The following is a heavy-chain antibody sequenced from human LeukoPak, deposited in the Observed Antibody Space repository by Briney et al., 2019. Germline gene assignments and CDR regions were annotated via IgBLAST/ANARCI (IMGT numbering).Heavy chain of an antibody. D-gene: IGHD7-27*01. V-gene: IGHV3-7*01. CDR3: ARTSLGWLDP. J-gene: IGHJ5*02. CDR2: IDQDGRDK. Sequence: GGSLRLSCAASGFTFNSYWMNWVRQAPGKGLEWVATIDQDGRDKFSVDSVKGRFTISGDNTRNSMYLQMKSLRVEDTAVYYCARTSLGWLDPWGQGALVTVSS. CDR1: GFTFNSYW.